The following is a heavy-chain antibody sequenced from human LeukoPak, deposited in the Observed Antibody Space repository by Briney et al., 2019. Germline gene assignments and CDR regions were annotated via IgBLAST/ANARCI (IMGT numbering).Heavy chain of an antibody. D-gene: IGHD3-3*01. Sequence: ASVKVSCKASGYTFTSYAMNWVRQAPGQGLEWMGWINTNTGNPTYAQGFTGRFVFSLDTSVSTAYLQISSLKAEDTAVYYCARGLGYDFWSGYYRAAFDYWGQGTLVTVSS. CDR1: GYTFTSYA. CDR2: INTNTGNP. CDR3: ARGLGYDFWSGYYRAAFDY. V-gene: IGHV7-4-1*02. J-gene: IGHJ4*02.